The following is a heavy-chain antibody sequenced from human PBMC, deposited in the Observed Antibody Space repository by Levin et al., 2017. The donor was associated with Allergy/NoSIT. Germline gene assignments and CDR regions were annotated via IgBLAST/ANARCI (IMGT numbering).Heavy chain of an antibody. CDR1: GYTFTSYY. J-gene: IGHJ6*02. CDR3: ARSAHITIVGVVRYDYGMDD. D-gene: IGHD3-3*01. CDR2: INPSGGST. V-gene: IGHV1-46*01. Sequence: ASVKVSCKASGYTFTSYYMHWVRQAPGQGLEWMGIINPSGGSTSYAQKFQGRVTMTRDTPTSTVYMELSSLRSEDTAVYYWARSAHITIVGVVRYDYGMDDWGQGTTVTVSS.